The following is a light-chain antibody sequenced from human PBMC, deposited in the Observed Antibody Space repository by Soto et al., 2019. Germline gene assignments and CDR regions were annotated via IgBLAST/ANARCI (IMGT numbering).Light chain of an antibody. Sequence: DIVMTQSPLSLPVTPGEPASISWRSSQSLLHSNGYNYLDWYLQKPGQSPQLLIYLGSNRSSGVPDRFSGSGSATDFTLKISRVEAEDVGIYYCMQPLQSPRTFGQGTKVEIK. V-gene: IGKV2-28*01. CDR1: QSLLHSNGYNY. J-gene: IGKJ1*01. CDR3: MQPLQSPRT. CDR2: LGS.